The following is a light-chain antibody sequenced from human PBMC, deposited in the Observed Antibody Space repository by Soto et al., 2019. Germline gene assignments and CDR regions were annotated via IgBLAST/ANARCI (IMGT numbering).Light chain of an antibody. Sequence: EIVVTQSPGTLSLSPWERATLSCRASQSVSNNYLAWYQQKPGQAPRLLIYGASNTAGGIPNRISSSCSATYSPLTISILAEEYSADYCCQQYGSSVTFGQGTKVDIK. CDR1: QSVSNNY. CDR2: GAS. J-gene: IGKJ1*01. CDR3: QQYGSSVT. V-gene: IGKV3-20*01.